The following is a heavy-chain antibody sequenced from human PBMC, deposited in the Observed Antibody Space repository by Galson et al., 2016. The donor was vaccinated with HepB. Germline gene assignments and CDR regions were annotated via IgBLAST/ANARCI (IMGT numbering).Heavy chain of an antibody. J-gene: IGHJ4*02. V-gene: IGHV3-11*01. CDR2: VSFTGNTI. CDR1: GFTFSDYY. D-gene: IGHD6-6*01. CDR3: AREGPPYSISPWGGY. Sequence: SLRLSCAASGFTFSDYYMSWIRRAPGEGLEWVSDVSFTGNTIKYEDSVKGRFTISRDNARKTVYLQMNSLRAEDTAIYYCAREGPPYSISPWGGYWGQGTLVTVSS.